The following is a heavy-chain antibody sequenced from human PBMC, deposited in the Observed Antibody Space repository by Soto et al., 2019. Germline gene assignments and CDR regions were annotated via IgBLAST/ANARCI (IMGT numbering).Heavy chain of an antibody. CDR3: ARAGYCSGGSCYSRGNYYYYGMDV. CDR2: INPNSGGT. J-gene: IGHJ6*02. D-gene: IGHD2-15*01. Sequence: ASVKVSCKSSGYTFTGYYMHWVRQAPGQGLEWMGWINPNSGGTNYAQKFQGWVTMTRDTSISTAYMELSRLRSDDTAVYYCARAGYCSGGSCYSRGNYYYYGMDVWGQGTTVTVS. CDR1: GYTFTGYY. V-gene: IGHV1-2*04.